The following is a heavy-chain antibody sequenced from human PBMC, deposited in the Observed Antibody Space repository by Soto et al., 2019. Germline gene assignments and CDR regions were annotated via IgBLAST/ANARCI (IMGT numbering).Heavy chain of an antibody. V-gene: IGHV4-39*01. CDR2: IYYSGTT. CDR3: ARQSPDYLGSVGWFDP. D-gene: IGHD1-26*01. CDR1: GGSISSSSYY. Sequence: LETLSLTCTVSGGSISSSSYYWVWIRQPPGKGLEWIGSIYYSGTTYYNPSLKSRVTISVDTSKNQFSLKLRSVTAADTAVYYCARQSPDYLGSVGWFDPWGQGTLVTVSS. J-gene: IGHJ5*02.